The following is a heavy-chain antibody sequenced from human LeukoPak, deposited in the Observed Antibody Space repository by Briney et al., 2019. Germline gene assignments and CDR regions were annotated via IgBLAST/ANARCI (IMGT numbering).Heavy chain of an antibody. Sequence: GGSLRLSCAASGFTFSSYEINWVRQAPGKGLEWVSYISSSGSTLYYADSVKGRFTISRDNAKNSLYLQMNSLRAEDTAVYYCATGGSGSYYNNVEHYFDYWGQGTLVTVSS. J-gene: IGHJ4*02. D-gene: IGHD3-10*01. CDR2: ISSSGSTL. CDR3: ATGGSGSYYNNVEHYFDY. V-gene: IGHV3-48*03. CDR1: GFTFSSYE.